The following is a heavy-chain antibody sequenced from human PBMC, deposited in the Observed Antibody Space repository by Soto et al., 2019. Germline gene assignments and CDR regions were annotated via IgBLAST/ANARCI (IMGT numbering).Heavy chain of an antibody. CDR1: GFPFSNYA. CDR2: ISANGRNA. V-gene: IGHV3-23*01. Sequence: EVHLLDSGGDVVQPGRSLRLSCAASGFPFSNYAMNCLRQAPGKGLERLSPISANGRNAYHADSAKGRSTISRDRSKNTLYLQLDSLRVEDTAIYFCAKDLSSLGWLALGAPFDSWGQGTLVTVSS. D-gene: IGHD3-22*01. J-gene: IGHJ4*02. CDR3: AKDLSSLGWLALGAPFDS.